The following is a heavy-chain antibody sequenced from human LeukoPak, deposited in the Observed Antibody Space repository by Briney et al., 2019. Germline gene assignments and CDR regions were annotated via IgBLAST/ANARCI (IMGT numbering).Heavy chain of an antibody. CDR2: IRYDGSNK. V-gene: IGHV3-30*02. CDR3: ARTKEMATISYFDS. D-gene: IGHD5-24*01. J-gene: IGHJ4*02. Sequence: PGGSLRLSCAASGFTFSSYGMHWVRRAPGKGLEWVAFIRYDGSNKYYADSVKGRFTISRDNSKNSLYLQMNSLRAEDTAVYYCARTKEMATISYFDSWGQGTLVTVSS. CDR1: GFTFSSYG.